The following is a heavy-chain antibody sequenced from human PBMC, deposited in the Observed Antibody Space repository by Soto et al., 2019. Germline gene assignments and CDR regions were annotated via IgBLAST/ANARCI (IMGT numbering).Heavy chain of an antibody. V-gene: IGHV1-69*06. CDR3: ARAPLDSSGYYFDAFDI. CDR2: IIPIFGTA. J-gene: IGHJ3*02. Sequence: QVQLVQSGAEVKKPGSSVKVSCKASGGTFSSYAISWVRQAPGQGLEWMGGIIPIFGTANYAQKFQGRVTITADKSTSTAYMELISMRSEDTAVYYCARAPLDSSGYYFDAFDIWGQGTMVTVSS. D-gene: IGHD3-22*01. CDR1: GGTFSSYA.